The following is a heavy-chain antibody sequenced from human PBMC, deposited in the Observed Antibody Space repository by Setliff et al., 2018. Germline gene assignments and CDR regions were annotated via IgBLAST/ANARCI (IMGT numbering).Heavy chain of an antibody. Sequence: SETLSLTCTVSGGSVSTYYWSWIRQVPGQGLEWIGYIFYSGFTHYNPSLKGRVTMSVDVSRDQFSLELSSVTAADAAVYFCARGSGRGYSYGLFDYWGQGSLVTVSS. V-gene: IGHV4-59*02. CDR3: ARGSGRGYSYGLFDY. CDR2: IFYSGFT. J-gene: IGHJ4*02. CDR1: GGSVSTYY. D-gene: IGHD5-18*01.